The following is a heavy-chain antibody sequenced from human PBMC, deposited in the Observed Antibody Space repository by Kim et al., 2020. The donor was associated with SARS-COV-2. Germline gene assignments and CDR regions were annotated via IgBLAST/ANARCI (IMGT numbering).Heavy chain of an antibody. Sequence: SETLSLTCTVSGGSISSGSYYWSWIRQPAGKGLEWIGRIYTSGSTNYNPSLKSRVTISVDTSKNQFSLKLSSVTAADTAVYYCARYTVVTRGVDYWGQGTLVTVSS. CDR2: IYTSGST. CDR3: ARYTVVTRGVDY. J-gene: IGHJ4*02. CDR1: GGSISSGSYY. D-gene: IGHD2-21*02. V-gene: IGHV4-61*02.